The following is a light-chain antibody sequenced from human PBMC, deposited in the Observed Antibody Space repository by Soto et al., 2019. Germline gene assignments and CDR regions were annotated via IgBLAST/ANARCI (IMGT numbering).Light chain of an antibody. CDR1: PSDVGRYNY. CDR3: SSYSITSALV. CDR2: EVS. J-gene: IGLJ2*01. V-gene: IGLV2-14*01. Sequence: QSVLTQPASVSGSPGQSITISCSGTPSDVGRYNYVSWYQQYPGKVPKLIISEVSDRPSGVSDRFSGSKSGNTASLTISGLQIEDEAYYHCSSYSITSALVFGGGTKLTVL.